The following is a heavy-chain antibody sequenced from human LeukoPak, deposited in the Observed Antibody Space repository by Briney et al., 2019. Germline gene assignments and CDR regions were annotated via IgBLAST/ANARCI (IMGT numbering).Heavy chain of an antibody. V-gene: IGHV3-74*01. CDR2: INSDGSST. CDR3: ASDSKGRGGAFDI. D-gene: IGHD3-3*02. Sequence: GGSLRLSCAASGFTFSSYWMHWVRQAPGKGLVWVSRINSDGSSTSYADSVKGRFTISRDNAKNTLYLQMNSLSAEDTAVYYCASDSKGRGGAFDIWGQGTMVTVSS. CDR1: GFTFSSYW. J-gene: IGHJ3*02.